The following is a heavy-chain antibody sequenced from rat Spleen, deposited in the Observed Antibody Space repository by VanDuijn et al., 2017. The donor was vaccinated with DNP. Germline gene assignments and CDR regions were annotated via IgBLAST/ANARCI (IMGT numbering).Heavy chain of an antibody. CDR1: GFTFSSYW. J-gene: IGHJ2*01. Sequence: EVQLVETGGGLVQPGRSLKLSCVASGFTFSSYWMYWIRQAPGKGLEWVASINTDGGSTYYPDFVKGRFTISRDNAENTVYLQMNSLRSEDTATYYCAKAGNSGYFDYWGQGVMVTVSS. CDR2: INTDGGST. D-gene: IGHD4-4*01. V-gene: IGHV5-58*01. CDR3: AKAGNSGYFDY.